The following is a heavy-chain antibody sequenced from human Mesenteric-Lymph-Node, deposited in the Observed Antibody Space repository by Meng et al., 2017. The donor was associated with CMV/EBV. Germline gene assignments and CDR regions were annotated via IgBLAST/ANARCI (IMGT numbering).Heavy chain of an antibody. J-gene: IGHJ5*01. CDR3: AKADYENYFYWFDS. CDR2: ISGSGSYT. V-gene: IGHV3-23*01. D-gene: IGHD2/OR15-2a*01. Sequence: GGSLRLSCAASGFTFSSYAMSWVRQAPGKGLEWASSISGSGSYTYYADSVRGRFTISRDNSQNTLYLQLSSLRADDTAVYYCAKADYENYFYWFDSWGQGTLVTVSS. CDR1: GFTFSSYA.